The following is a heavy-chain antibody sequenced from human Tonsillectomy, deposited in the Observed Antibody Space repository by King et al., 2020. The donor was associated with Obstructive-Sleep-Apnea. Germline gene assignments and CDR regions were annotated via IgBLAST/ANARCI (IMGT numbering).Heavy chain of an antibody. V-gene: IGHV1-18*04. J-gene: IGHJ4*02. CDR2: ISTYNGNT. CDR3: ARGLSATVTPIPFDF. CDR1: GYTFTSFG. Sequence: QLVQSGAEVKKPGASVKVSCKASGYTFTSFGISWVRQAPGQGLEWIGWISTYNGNTNYAQKFQGRVTMTTDTSTHTGYMGLRSLRSDDTAIYYCARGLSATVTPIPFDFWGQGTLVSVSS. D-gene: IGHD4-17*01.